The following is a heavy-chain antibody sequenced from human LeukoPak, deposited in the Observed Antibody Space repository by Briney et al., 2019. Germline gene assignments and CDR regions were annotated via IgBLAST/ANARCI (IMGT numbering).Heavy chain of an antibody. D-gene: IGHD3-10*01. CDR3: ARGPFGTGSYFDF. J-gene: IGHJ4*02. Sequence: ASVKVSCKASGYTFTSCDINWVRQATGQGLEWMGWMNPNSGDTGYAQKFQGRVTMTRDTSISTAYMDLSSLRSEDTAVYYCARGPFGTGSYFDFWGQGTLVTVSS. CDR2: MNPNSGDT. V-gene: IGHV1-8*01. CDR1: GYTFTSCD.